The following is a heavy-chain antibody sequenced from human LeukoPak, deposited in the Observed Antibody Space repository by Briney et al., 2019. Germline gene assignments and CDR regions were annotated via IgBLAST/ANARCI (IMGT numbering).Heavy chain of an antibody. J-gene: IGHJ3*02. D-gene: IGHD6-19*01. CDR2: IWYEGSNK. V-gene: IGHV3-33*08. CDR1: GFTFSSFA. CDR3: ARAGYSSLKGYQEDDAFDI. Sequence: GGSLRLSCAASGFTFSSFAMSWVRQAPGKGLEWVAVIWYEGSNKYYADSVKGRFTISRDNSKDTLYLQMNSLRAEDTAVYYCARAGYSSLKGYQEDDAFDIWGQGTMVTVSS.